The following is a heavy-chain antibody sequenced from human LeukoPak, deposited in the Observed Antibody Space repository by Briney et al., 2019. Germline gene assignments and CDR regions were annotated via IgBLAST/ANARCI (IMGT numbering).Heavy chain of an antibody. Sequence: GGSLRLSCAGSGFTFSSHAMSWVRQAPGKGLEWVSAISGNGGSTYDADSVKGRLTISRDNSKNTLYLQMNSLRAEDTAVHYCTARVGGTTYWGQGTLVTVSS. CDR2: ISGNGGST. V-gene: IGHV3-23*01. D-gene: IGHD1-26*01. J-gene: IGHJ4*02. CDR1: GFTFSSHA. CDR3: TARVGGTTY.